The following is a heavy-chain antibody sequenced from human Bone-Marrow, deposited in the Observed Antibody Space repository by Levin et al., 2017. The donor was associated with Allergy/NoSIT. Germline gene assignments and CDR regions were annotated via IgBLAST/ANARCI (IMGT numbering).Heavy chain of an antibody. CDR1: GFTISSSY. D-gene: IGHD1-20*01. CDR3: ARSPPWVNNFYGINV. CDR2: IYSNTDT. Sequence: GGSLRLSCATSGFTISSSYMSWVRQAPGRGLEWVSIIYSNTDTYYADSVKGRFFISRDNHQNTLYLQMNSLRAEDTAVYYCARSPPWVNNFYGINVWGQGTTVIVS. J-gene: IGHJ6*02. V-gene: IGHV3-53*01.